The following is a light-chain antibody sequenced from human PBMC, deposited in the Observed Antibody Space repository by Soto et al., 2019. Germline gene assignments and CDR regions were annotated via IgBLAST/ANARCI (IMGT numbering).Light chain of an antibody. J-gene: IGKJ5*01. CDR2: GAS. CDR3: QQYGSSPSIT. CDR1: PSVSSSY. V-gene: IGKV3-20*01. Sequence: EIVLTQSPGTLSLSPGARATLSCRASPSVSSSYLAWYQQKPGQAPRRLIYGASSRATGIQARFSGSGSGTDFTLTISRLEPEDFAVYYCQQYGSSPSITFGQGTRLEIK.